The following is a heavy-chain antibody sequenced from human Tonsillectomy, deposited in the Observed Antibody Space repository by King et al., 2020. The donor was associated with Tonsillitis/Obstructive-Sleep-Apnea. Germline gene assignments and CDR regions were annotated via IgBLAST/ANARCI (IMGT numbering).Heavy chain of an antibody. CDR1: GGSISGSY. CDR3: ARHRKVEY. CDR2: IYYSGST. Sequence: QLQESGPGLVKPSETLSLTCTVSGGSISGSYWTWIRQPPGKGLEWIGYIYYSGSTNYNPSLKSRVTISVDTSKNQFSLKLSSVTAADTAVYYCARHRKVEYWGQGTLVTVSS. V-gene: IGHV4-59*08. J-gene: IGHJ4*02.